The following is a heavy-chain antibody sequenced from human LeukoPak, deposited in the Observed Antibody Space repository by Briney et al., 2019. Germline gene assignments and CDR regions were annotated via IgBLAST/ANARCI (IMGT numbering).Heavy chain of an antibody. V-gene: IGHV1-18*01. J-gene: IGHJ4*02. D-gene: IGHD3-22*01. Sequence: GASVKVSCKASGYSFTSYGISWVRQAPGQGLEWMGWISTYDGNTNFAQNVQGRVTMSTDSSTRTAYMELTSLRPDDTAVYYCAKSGASSGYSPIDYWGPGTLVTVSS. CDR3: AKSGASSGYSPIDY. CDR2: ISTYDGNT. CDR1: GYSFTSYG.